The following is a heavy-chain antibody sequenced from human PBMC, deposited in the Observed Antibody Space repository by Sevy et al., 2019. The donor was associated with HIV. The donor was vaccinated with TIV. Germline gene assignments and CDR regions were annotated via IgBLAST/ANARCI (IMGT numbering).Heavy chain of an antibody. Sequence: GGSLRLSCAASGFTFSSYGMHWVRQAPGKGLEWVAVISYDGSNKYYADSVKGRFTISRDNSKNTLYLQMNSLRAEDTAEYYCAKDSTVAGTRGEFDYWGQGTLVTVSS. V-gene: IGHV3-30*18. J-gene: IGHJ4*02. D-gene: IGHD6-19*01. CDR1: GFTFSSYG. CDR3: AKDSTVAGTRGEFDY. CDR2: ISYDGSNK.